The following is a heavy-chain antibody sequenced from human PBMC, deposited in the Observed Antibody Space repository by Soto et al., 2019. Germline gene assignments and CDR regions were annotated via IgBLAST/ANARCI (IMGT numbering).Heavy chain of an antibody. Sequence: GSLRLSCAVSGFTFSAYWMHWVRQVAGKGLTWVSRISDDGSTATYADSVKGRFIISRDNAKNSLYLEMNTLRADDSGLYYCARGPRVSSTGTGAHWGRGTLVTVSS. J-gene: IGHJ4*02. CDR3: ARGPRVSSTGTGAH. D-gene: IGHD1-1*01. CDR2: ISDDGSTA. V-gene: IGHV3-74*01. CDR1: GFTFSAYW.